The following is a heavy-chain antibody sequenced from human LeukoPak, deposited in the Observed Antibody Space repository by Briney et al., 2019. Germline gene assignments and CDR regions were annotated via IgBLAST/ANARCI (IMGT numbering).Heavy chain of an antibody. CDR3: ARAARYSSSWYIYYYYYYGMDV. V-gene: IGHV1-8*01. J-gene: IGHJ6*02. D-gene: IGHD6-13*01. CDR2: MNPNSGNT. Sequence: ASVKVSCKASGYTFTSYDINWVRQATGQGLEWMGWMNPNSGNTGYAQKFQGRVTMTRNTSISTAYMELSSLRSEDTAVYYCARAARYSSSWYIYYYYYYGMDVWGQGTTVTVSS. CDR1: GYTFTSYD.